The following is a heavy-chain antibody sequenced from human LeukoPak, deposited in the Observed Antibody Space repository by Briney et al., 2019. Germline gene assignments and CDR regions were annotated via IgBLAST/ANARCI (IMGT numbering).Heavy chain of an antibody. CDR3: AKDRFQRRCGDHLGY. J-gene: IGHJ4*02. Sequence: GSLRLSCAASGFTFSSYAMSWVRQAPGKGLEWVSAISGSGGSTYYADSVKGRFTISRDNSKNTLYLQMNSLRAEDTAVYYCAKDRFQRRCGDHLGYWGQGTLVTVSS. D-gene: IGHD3-3*01. CDR2: ISGSGGST. V-gene: IGHV3-23*01. CDR1: GFTFSSYA.